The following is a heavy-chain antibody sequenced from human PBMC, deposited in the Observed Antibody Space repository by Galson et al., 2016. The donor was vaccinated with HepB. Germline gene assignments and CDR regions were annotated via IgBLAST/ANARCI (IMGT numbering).Heavy chain of an antibody. D-gene: IGHD3-16*01. Sequence: SETLTLTCAVYGGAFTAYNWDWIRQPSDKGLEWIGQMELTGTANYNPSLGSRVTISVDPSKNQFSLKLLSMTAADTSVYYCARVRGKAPNFRWFDMRGQGTPVTVSS. CDR3: ARVRGKAPNFRWFDM. V-gene: IGHV4-34*01. CDR2: MELTGTA. CDR1: GGAFTAYN. J-gene: IGHJ5*02.